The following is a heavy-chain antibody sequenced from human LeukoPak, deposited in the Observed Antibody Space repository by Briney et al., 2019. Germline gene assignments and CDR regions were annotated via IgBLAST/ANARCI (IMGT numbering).Heavy chain of an antibody. CDR2: IYSGGST. Sequence: GGSLRLSCAASGFTFSSNYMSWVRQAPGKGLEWVSVIYSGGSTYYADSVKGRFTISRDNSKNTLYLQMNSLRAEDTAVYYCARFGTAYYDSSSYNWFDPWGQGTLVTVSS. CDR1: GFTFSSNY. J-gene: IGHJ5*02. D-gene: IGHD3-22*01. CDR3: ARFGTAYYDSSSYNWFDP. V-gene: IGHV3-53*01.